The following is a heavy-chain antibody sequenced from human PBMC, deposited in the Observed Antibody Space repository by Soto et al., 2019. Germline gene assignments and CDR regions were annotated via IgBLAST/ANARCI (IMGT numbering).Heavy chain of an antibody. V-gene: IGHV1-3*01. J-gene: IGHJ3*02. Sequence: ASVKVSCKASGYTFTSYAMHWVRQAPGQRLEWMGWINAGNGNTKYSQKFQGRVTITRDTSASTAYMELSSLRSEDTAVYYCARDPLRATGRGLAFDIWGQGTMVTVSS. D-gene: IGHD1-26*01. CDR1: GYTFTSYA. CDR3: ARDPLRATGRGLAFDI. CDR2: INAGNGNT.